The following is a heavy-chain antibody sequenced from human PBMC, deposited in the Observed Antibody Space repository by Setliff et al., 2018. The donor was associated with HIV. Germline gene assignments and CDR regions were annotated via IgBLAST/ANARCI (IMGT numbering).Heavy chain of an antibody. D-gene: IGHD3-3*01. J-gene: IGHJ4*02. CDR2: MYYSGNT. V-gene: IGHV4-39*07. CDR1: GVSISSTSYY. CDR3: SRDVAPPVAGDLWSGDAY. Sequence: SSETLSLTCAVSGVSISSTSYYWGWIRQPPGKGLEWIGSMYYSGNTYYNPSLKSRVTISIDTSKNQFSLRLSSVTAADTAVYFCSRDVAPPVAGDLWSGDAYWGRGTLVTVSS.